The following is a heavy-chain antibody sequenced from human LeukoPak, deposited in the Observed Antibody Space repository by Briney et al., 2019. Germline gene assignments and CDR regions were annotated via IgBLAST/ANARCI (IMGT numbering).Heavy chain of an antibody. Sequence: GGSLRLSCAASGLTFSSYEMNWVRQAPGKGLEWVSYISSSGSTIYKADSVKGRFTISRDNAKNSLYLQLNSLRAEDTAVYYCARSSGYYYFDFDYWGQGTLVTVSS. CDR1: GLTFSSYE. D-gene: IGHD3-22*01. J-gene: IGHJ4*02. CDR3: ARSSGYYYFDFDY. CDR2: ISSSGSTI. V-gene: IGHV3-48*03.